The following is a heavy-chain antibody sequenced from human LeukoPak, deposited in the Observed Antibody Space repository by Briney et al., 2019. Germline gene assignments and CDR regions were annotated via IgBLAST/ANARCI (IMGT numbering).Heavy chain of an antibody. CDR1: GFTFSSYS. Sequence: GGSLRLSCAASGFTFSSYSMNWVRQAPGKGLEWVSYISSSSSTTYYADSVKGRFTISRDNAKNSLYLRMNSLRDEDTAVYYCAREYSSGWPSYYYYGMDVWGQGTTVTVSS. D-gene: IGHD6-19*01. J-gene: IGHJ6*02. V-gene: IGHV3-48*02. CDR3: AREYSSGWPSYYYYGMDV. CDR2: ISSSSSTT.